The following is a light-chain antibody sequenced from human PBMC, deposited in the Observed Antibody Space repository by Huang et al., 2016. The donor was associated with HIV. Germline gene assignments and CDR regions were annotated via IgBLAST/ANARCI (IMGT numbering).Light chain of an antibody. CDR1: QSITSNY. J-gene: IGKJ2*01. V-gene: IGKV3-20*01. CDR3: HQYGISPTT. CDR2: SAS. Sequence: EIVLSQSPGTLSLSPGARATLPRRACQSITSNYLAWYQQRPGQAPRLLSYSASTRATDSPDRFSGSGSGIDFALTISRLEPEDFAVYYCHQYGISPTTFGQGTKVEIK.